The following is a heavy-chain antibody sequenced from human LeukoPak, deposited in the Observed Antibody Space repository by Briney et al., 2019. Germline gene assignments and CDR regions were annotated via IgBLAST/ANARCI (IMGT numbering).Heavy chain of an antibody. D-gene: IGHD3-10*01. CDR2: ISGSGGST. CDR1: GFTFSSYA. Sequence: GGSPRLSCAASGFTFSSYAMSWVRQAPGKGLEWVSAISGSGGSTYYADSVKGRFTISRDNSKNTLYLQMNSLRAEDTAVYYCAKGLTFYGSGSYRFDYWGQGTLVTVSS. V-gene: IGHV3-23*01. CDR3: AKGLTFYGSGSYRFDY. J-gene: IGHJ4*02.